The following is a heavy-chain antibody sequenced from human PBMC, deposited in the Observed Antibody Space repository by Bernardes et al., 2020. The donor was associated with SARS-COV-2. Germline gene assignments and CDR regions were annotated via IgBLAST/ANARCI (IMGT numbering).Heavy chain of an antibody. CDR1: GFTFGDYA. CDR2: IRSNAYGGTT. D-gene: IGHD2-15*01. Sequence: GGSLRLSCTASGFTFGDYAMSWFRQAPGKGLEWVGFIRSNAYGGTTEYAASVKGRFTISRDDSKSIAYLQMNSLKTEDTAVYYCTRGIPCSGLGDGHFDYWGQGTLVTVSS. CDR3: TRGIPCSGLGDGHFDY. J-gene: IGHJ4*02. V-gene: IGHV3-49*03.